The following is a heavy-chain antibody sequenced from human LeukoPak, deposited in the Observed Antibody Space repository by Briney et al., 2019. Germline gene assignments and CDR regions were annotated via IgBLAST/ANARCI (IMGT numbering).Heavy chain of an antibody. J-gene: IGHJ2*01. D-gene: IGHD3-22*01. Sequence: GESLKISCKGAGFSLTQYWIGWVRQMPGKGVEWMGIIYHGDSDTRYSPSFQGQVNISVDKSISTAYLQWSSLKASETAMYYCARRHIGGSYERCYFDLWGRGTMVTVSS. CDR2: IYHGDSDT. CDR1: GFSLTQYW. V-gene: IGHV5-51*01. CDR3: ARRHIGGSYERCYFDL.